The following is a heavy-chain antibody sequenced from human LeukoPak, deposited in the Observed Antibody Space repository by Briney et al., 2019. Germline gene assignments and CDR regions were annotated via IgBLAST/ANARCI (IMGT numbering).Heavy chain of an antibody. V-gene: IGHV1-46*01. CDR3: ATSITMVRGVIISGDWFDP. Sequence: GASVKVSCKASGYTFTGYYMHWVRQAPGQGLEWMGIINPSGGSTSYAQKFQGRVTMTRDMSTSTVYMELSSLRSEDTAVYYCATSITMVRGVIISGDWFDPWGQGTLVTVSS. CDR1: GYTFTGYY. J-gene: IGHJ5*02. CDR2: INPSGGST. D-gene: IGHD3-10*01.